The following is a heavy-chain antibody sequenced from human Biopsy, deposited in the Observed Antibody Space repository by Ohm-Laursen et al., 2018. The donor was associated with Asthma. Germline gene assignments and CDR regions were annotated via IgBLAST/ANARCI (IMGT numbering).Heavy chain of an antibody. CDR1: GASISSGIYY. J-gene: IGHJ6*02. Sequence: GTLSLTCTVSGASISSGIYYWTWIRQSPGKGLEWIDETNERGVTNNNPSLKSRVIISIDTYWNRVSLKLTSVTAADTAVYYCARGPELDVWGQGTTVTVSS. CDR3: ARGPELDV. CDR2: TNERGVT. V-gene: IGHV4-39*07.